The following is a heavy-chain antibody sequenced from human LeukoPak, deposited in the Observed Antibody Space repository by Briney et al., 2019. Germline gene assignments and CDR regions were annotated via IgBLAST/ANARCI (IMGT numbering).Heavy chain of an antibody. V-gene: IGHV4-34*01. CDR2: INHSGST. CDR1: GGSFSGYY. D-gene: IGHD3-10*01. J-gene: IGHJ4*02. CDR3: ARDPLRGMYYFDY. Sequence: SETLSLTCAVYGGSFSGYYWSWIRQPPGKGLEWIGEINHSGSTNYNPSLKSRVTMSVDTSKNQFSLKLSSVTAADTAVYYCARDPLRGMYYFDYWGQGTLVTVSS.